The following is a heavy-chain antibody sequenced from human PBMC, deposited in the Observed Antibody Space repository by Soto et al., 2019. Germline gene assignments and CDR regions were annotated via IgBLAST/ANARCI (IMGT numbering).Heavy chain of an antibody. V-gene: IGHV4-30-2*01. CDR1: GGAMRSGDYS. D-gene: IGHD3-10*01. CDR2: IYHAGKT. CDR3: AREAGNHYGWGSLFDY. Sequence: QLQLQESGSGLVKPSQTLSLTCAVSGGAMRSGDYSWSWIRQPPGKGLEWIGYIYHAGKTYYNWSVKSRVTLSADRSKNKFSLMLSSVPGAESAVYYCAREAGNHYGWGSLFDYWGQGILVTVSS. J-gene: IGHJ4*02.